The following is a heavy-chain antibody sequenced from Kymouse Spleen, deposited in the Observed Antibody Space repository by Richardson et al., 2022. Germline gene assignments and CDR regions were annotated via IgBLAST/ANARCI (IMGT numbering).Heavy chain of an antibody. J-gene: IGHJ3*02. CDR1: GFTFSSYG. CDR3: ARARYNWNYGDAFDI. D-gene: IGHD1-7*01. Sequence: QVQLVESGGGVVQPGRSLRLSCAASGFTFSSYGMHWVRQAPGKGLEWVAVIWYDGSNKYYADSVKGRFTISRDNSKNTLYLQMNSLRAEDTAVYYCARARYNWNYGDAFDIWGQGTMVTVSS. CDR2: IWYDGSNK. V-gene: IGHV3-33*01.